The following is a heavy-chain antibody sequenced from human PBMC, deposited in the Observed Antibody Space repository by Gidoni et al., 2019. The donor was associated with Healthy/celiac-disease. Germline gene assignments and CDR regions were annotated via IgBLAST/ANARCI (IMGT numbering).Heavy chain of an antibody. CDR1: GFTFDDYA. Sequence: EVQLVESGGGLVQPGRSLRLSCAASGFTFDDYAMHWVRQAPGKGLEWVSGISWNSGSIGYADSVKGRFTISRDNAKNSLYLQMNSLRAEDTALYYCAKDRYQLSYAFDIWGQGTMVTVSS. CDR3: AKDRYQLSYAFDI. V-gene: IGHV3-9*01. J-gene: IGHJ3*02. CDR2: ISWNSGSI. D-gene: IGHD2-2*01.